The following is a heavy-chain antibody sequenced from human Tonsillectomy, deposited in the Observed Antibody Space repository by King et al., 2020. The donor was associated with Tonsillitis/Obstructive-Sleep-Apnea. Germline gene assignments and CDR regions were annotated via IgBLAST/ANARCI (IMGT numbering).Heavy chain of an antibody. Sequence: QLVQSGAEVKKPGESLKISCKGSGYSFTSYWIGWVRQMPGKGLEWMGIIYPGDSDTRYSPSFQVQVTISADKSISPAYLQWSSLKASDTAMYYCARRSCSSTSCYTGHWFDPWGQGTLVTVSS. V-gene: IGHV5-51*01. J-gene: IGHJ5*02. CDR1: GYSFTSYW. D-gene: IGHD2-2*02. CDR2: IYPGDSDT. CDR3: ARRSCSSTSCYTGHWFDP.